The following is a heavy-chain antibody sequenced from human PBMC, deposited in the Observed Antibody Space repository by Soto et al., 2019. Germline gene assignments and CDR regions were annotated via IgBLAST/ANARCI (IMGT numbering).Heavy chain of an antibody. Sequence: QVQLVESGGGVVQPGRSLRLSCAASGFTFSSYAMHWVRQAPGKGLEWVAVIAYDGRNKYYADSVKGRFTISRDNSKNTLSLQMNSLRIEETAVYYCARDLEGVFDYWGQGTLVTVSS. CDR1: GFTFSSYA. CDR2: IAYDGRNK. J-gene: IGHJ4*02. V-gene: IGHV3-30*04. D-gene: IGHD1-1*01. CDR3: ARDLEGVFDY.